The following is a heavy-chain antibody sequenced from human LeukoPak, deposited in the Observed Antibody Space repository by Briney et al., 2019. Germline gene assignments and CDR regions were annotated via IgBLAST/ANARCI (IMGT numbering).Heavy chain of an antibody. V-gene: IGHV4-59*08. CDR2: IYYRRST. J-gene: IGHJ4*02. Sequence: SETLSLTCTVSGGSISSYYWSWIRQPPGKGLEWIAYIYYRRSTNYNPSLKSRVTISVDTSKNQFSLKLSSVTAADTAVHYCARRTTGTGPFDYWGQGTLVTVSS. CDR3: ARRTTGTGPFDY. D-gene: IGHD1-1*01. CDR1: GGSISSYY.